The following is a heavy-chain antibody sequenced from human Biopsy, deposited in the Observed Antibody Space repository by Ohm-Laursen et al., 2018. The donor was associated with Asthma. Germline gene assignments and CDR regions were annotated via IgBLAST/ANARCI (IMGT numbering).Heavy chain of an antibody. J-gene: IGHJ6*02. CDR2: TNERGVT. V-gene: IGHV4-34*01. Sequence: TLSLTCAVYPGSLSGFFWTWIRQSPGKGLEWIGETNERGVTNNNPSLKSRVIISIDTYWNRVSLKLTSVTAADTAVYYCARGPELDVWGQGTTVTVSS. CDR1: PGSLSGFF. CDR3: ARGPELDV.